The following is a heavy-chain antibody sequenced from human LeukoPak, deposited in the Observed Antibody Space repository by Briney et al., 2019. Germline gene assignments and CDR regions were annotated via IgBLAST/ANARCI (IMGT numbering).Heavy chain of an antibody. V-gene: IGHV4-34*01. D-gene: IGHD6-13*01. J-gene: IGHJ6*03. CDR2: INHSGST. CDR3: ARGGSYSRGYYYYYMDV. Sequence: SETLSLTCAVYGGSFSGYYCSWIRQPPGKGLGWSGEINHSGSTNYNPSLQSRVTISVDTSKNQFSLTLSSVTAADTAVYYCARGGSYSRGYYYYYMDVWGKGTTVTVSS. CDR1: GGSFSGYY.